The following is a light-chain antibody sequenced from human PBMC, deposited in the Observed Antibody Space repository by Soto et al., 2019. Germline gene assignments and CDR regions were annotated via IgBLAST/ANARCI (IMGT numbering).Light chain of an antibody. CDR3: QQRSNWPSIT. Sequence: EIVLTQSPGTLSLSPGERATLSCRAIQSVSSSYVAWYQQKPGQAPSLLIYDASNRATGIPARFSGSGSGTDFTLTISSLEPEDFAVYYCQQRSNWPSITFGQGTRLEI. CDR1: QSVSSSY. V-gene: IGKV3-11*01. CDR2: DAS. J-gene: IGKJ5*01.